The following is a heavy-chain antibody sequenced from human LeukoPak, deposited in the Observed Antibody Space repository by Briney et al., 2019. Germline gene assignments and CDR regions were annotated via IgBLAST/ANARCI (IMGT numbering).Heavy chain of an antibody. CDR1: GFTFSSYG. Sequence: QTGGSLRLSCAASGFTFSSYGMHWVRQAPGKGLEWVAVISYDGSNKYYADSVKGRFTISRDNSKNTLYLQMNSLRAEDTAVYYCAKSGAVAGYYFDYWGQGTLVTVSS. CDR2: ISYDGSNK. V-gene: IGHV3-30*18. J-gene: IGHJ4*02. D-gene: IGHD6-19*01. CDR3: AKSGAVAGYYFDY.